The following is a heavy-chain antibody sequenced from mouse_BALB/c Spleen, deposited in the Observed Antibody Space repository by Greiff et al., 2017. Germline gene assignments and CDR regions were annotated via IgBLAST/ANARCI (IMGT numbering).Heavy chain of an antibody. J-gene: IGHJ1*01. V-gene: IGHV3-8*02. CDR2: ISYSGST. CDR1: GDSITSGY. Sequence: EVKLEESGPSLVKPSQTLSLTCSVTGDSITSGYWNWIRKFPGNKLEYMGYISYSGSTYYNPSLKSRISITRDTSKNQYYLQLNSVTTEDTATYYCARYDGYYHWYFDVWGAGTTVTVSS. D-gene: IGHD2-3*01. CDR3: ARYDGYYHWYFDV.